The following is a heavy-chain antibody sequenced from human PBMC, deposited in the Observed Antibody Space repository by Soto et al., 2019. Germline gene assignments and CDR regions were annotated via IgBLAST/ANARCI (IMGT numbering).Heavy chain of an antibody. Sequence: PSETLSLTCAVSGGSITNTDWWTWVRQPPGMGLEWVGDISLSGNTNYNPSLKSRITISVDTSNNQFSLKLTSVTAADTAVYYCARVHVMVVAGSTFDYWGNGTLVTVS. CDR3: ARVHVMVVAGSTFDY. V-gene: IGHV4-4*02. CDR1: GGSITNTDW. CDR2: ISLSGNT. D-gene: IGHD6-19*01. J-gene: IGHJ4*01.